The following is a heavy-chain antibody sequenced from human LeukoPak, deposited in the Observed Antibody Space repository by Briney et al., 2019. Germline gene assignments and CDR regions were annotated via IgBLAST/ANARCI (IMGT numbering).Heavy chain of an antibody. CDR3: ARGLGRFYYYDSSGYFDY. CDR2: IYYSGST. D-gene: IGHD3-22*01. Sequence: SETLSLTCTVSGGSISSYYWSWIRQPPGKGLEWIGYIYYSGSTNYNPSLKSRVTISVDTPKNQFSLKLSSVTAADTAVYYCARGLGRFYYYDSSGYFDYWGQGTLVTVSS. J-gene: IGHJ4*02. CDR1: GGSISSYY. V-gene: IGHV4-59*01.